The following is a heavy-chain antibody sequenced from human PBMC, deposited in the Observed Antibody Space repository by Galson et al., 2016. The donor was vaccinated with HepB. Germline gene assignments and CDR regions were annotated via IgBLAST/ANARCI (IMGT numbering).Heavy chain of an antibody. CDR2: LYYSGRI. D-gene: IGHD1-26*01. Sequence: SLTCTVSGGSINSTGYYWGWIRQPPGKGLEWIASLYYSGRIYYNPSLKSRVTMSADTSKNHFSLGVSSVTAADTAVYYCARSRWENLDLWGQGTLVTVSS. V-gene: IGHV4-39*02. J-gene: IGHJ5*02. CDR1: GGSINSTGYY. CDR3: ARSRWENLDL.